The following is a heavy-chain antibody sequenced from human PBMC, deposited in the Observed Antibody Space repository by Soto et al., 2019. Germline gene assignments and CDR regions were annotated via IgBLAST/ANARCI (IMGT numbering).Heavy chain of an antibody. V-gene: IGHV1-18*01. J-gene: IGHJ6*02. D-gene: IGHD6-6*01. CDR1: GYTFTSYG. CDR2: ISAYNGNT. CDR3: ARTGSSIYYYYGMDV. Sequence: GASVKVSCKASGYTFTSYGSSWVRQAPGQGREWMGWISAYNGNTNYAQKLQGRVTMTTDTSTSTAYRELRSLRSDDTAVYYCARTGSSIYYYYGMDVWGQGTTVTVSS.